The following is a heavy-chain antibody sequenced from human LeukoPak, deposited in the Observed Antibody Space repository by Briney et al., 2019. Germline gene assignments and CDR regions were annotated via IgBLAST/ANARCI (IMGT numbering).Heavy chain of an antibody. J-gene: IGHJ2*01. Sequence: SETLSRTCAVYGGSFSGYYWSWIRQPPGKGLEWIGEINHSGSTNYNPSLKSRVTISVDTSKNQFSLKLSSVTAADTAVYYCASQNVVVPDWYFDLWGRGTLVTVSS. CDR1: GGSFSGYY. CDR2: INHSGST. V-gene: IGHV4-34*01. D-gene: IGHD2-15*01. CDR3: ASQNVVVPDWYFDL.